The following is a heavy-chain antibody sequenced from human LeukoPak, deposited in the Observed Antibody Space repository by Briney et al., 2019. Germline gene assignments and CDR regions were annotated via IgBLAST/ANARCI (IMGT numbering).Heavy chain of an antibody. J-gene: IGHJ5*02. V-gene: IGHV1-18*01. CDR1: GYTFTSYG. CDR2: ISAYNGNT. Sequence: ASVKVSCKASGYTFTSYGLSWVRQAPGRGLEWMGWISAYNGNTNYAQKFQGRVTMTTDTSTSTAYMELRSLRSDDTAVYYCARDRLRFLPWDWFDPWGQGTLVTVSS. D-gene: IGHD3-3*01. CDR3: ARDRLRFLPWDWFDP.